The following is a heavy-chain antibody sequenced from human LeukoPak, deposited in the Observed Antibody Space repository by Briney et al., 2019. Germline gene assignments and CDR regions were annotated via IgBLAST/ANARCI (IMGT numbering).Heavy chain of an antibody. CDR1: GFSLSTSGMC. Sequence: SGPALLKPTQTLTLTCTFSGFSLSTSGMCVSWIRQPPGKALEWLARIDWDDDKYYSTSLKTRLTISKDTSKNQVVLTMTNMDPVDTATYYCARIKAAAGTPYFDYWGQGTLVTVSS. V-gene: IGHV2-70*11. J-gene: IGHJ4*02. CDR3: ARIKAAAGTPYFDY. D-gene: IGHD6-13*01. CDR2: IDWDDDK.